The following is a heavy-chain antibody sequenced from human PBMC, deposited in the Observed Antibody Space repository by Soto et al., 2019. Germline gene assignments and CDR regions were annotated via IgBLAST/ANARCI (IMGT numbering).Heavy chain of an antibody. J-gene: IGHJ4*02. CDR3: AIPGAGDFDY. CDR1: GASISNTDW. V-gene: IGHV4-4*02. CDR2: IYDSGTT. Sequence: PSETLSLTCAVSGASISNTDWWTWVRQPPGKGLEWIGEIYDSGTTNCDPSLKSRVTISLDKSKSQFSLKLTSVTAADTAVYYCAIPGAGDFDYWGQGTLVTVSS. D-gene: IGHD6-13*01.